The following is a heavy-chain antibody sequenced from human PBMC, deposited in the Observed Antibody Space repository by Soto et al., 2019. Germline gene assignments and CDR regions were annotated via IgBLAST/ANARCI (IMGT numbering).Heavy chain of an antibody. Sequence: SETLSLTCTVSGGSISSGDYYWSWIRQPPGKGLEWIGYIYYSGSTYYNPSLKIRVTISVDTSKNQFSLKLSSVTAADTAVYYCARAAGGYYDSSGYYRYYYYYGMDVWGQGTTVTVSS. CDR2: IYYSGST. J-gene: IGHJ6*02. V-gene: IGHV4-30-4*01. CDR3: ARAAGGYYDSSGYYRYYYYYGMDV. D-gene: IGHD3-22*01. CDR1: GGSISSGDYY.